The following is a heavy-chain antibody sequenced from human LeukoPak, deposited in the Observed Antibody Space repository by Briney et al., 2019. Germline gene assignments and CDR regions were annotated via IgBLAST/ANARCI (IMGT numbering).Heavy chain of an antibody. CDR1: GYTFTGYA. V-gene: IGHV1-2*06. CDR2: LDPNSGGT. Sequence: ASVKVSCKASGYTFTGYAMHWVRQAPGQGLEWVGRLDPNSGGTNYAQDFQGRVTITRGTSINTAYMELSRLRSDDTAKYYCTRDLTISGPIGIWGQGTLVTVSA. CDR3: TRDLTISGPIGI. J-gene: IGHJ4*02. D-gene: IGHD3-9*01.